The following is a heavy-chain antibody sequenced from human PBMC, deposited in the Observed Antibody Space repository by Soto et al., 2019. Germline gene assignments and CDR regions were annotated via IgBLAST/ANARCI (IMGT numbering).Heavy chain of an antibody. CDR3: TTDSYSTIIIVRFDY. CDR1: GFTFSNAW. J-gene: IGHJ4*02. CDR2: IKSKNDGGTT. D-gene: IGHD3-22*01. V-gene: IGHV3-15*07. Sequence: GGSLRLSCAASGFTFSNAWINWVRQAPGKGLEWVGRIKSKNDGGTTDYAEPVKGRFAISRDDSNNMVYLQMNSLKIEDTAVYYCTTDSYSTIIIVRFDYWGQGTLVTVSS.